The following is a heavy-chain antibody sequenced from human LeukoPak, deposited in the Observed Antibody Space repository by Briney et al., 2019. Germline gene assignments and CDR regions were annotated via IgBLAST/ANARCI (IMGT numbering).Heavy chain of an antibody. CDR3: ARDSGYGTNNAFDI. CDR1: GFHFFSYV. D-gene: IGHD3-10*01. J-gene: IGHJ3*02. CDR2: ISSSSSYI. Sequence: PGGSLRVSCAASGFHFFSYVMHWVRQTPGKGLEWVSSISSSSSYIYYADSMKGRFTISRDNAKNSLSLQMNSLRAEDTAVYYCARDSGYGTNNAFDIWGQGTMVTVSS. V-gene: IGHV3-21*01.